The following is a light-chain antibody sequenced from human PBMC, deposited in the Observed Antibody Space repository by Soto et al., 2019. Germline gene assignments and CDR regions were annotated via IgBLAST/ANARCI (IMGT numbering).Light chain of an antibody. V-gene: IGLV2-14*01. J-gene: IGLJ1*01. CDR1: GSAVGGYNS. Sequence: QSVLTQVASVSGSPGQSIAISCTGSGSAVGGYNSVSWYQQHPGKAHTLLIYGVSHRPSGVSPRFSASRSGTSAFLAISGLQSEDEADYYCAAWDDSLNGPVFGTGTKVTVL. CDR2: GVS. CDR3: AAWDDSLNGPV.